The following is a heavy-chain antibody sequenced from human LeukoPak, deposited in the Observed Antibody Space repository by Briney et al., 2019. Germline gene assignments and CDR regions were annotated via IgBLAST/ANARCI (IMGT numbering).Heavy chain of an antibody. Sequence: SETLSLTCTVAGDSISSRSYYWGWIRQPPGKWLEWIGEINHSGSTNYNPSLKSRVTISVDTSKNQFSLKLSSVTAADTAVYYCARLGIAAAGLVNWFDPWGQGTLVTVSS. CDR2: INHSGST. V-gene: IGHV4-39*07. D-gene: IGHD6-13*01. CDR1: GDSISSRSYY. J-gene: IGHJ5*02. CDR3: ARLGIAAAGLVNWFDP.